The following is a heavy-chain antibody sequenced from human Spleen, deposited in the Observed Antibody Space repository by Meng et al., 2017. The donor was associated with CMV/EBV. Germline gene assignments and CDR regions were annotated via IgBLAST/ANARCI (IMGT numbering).Heavy chain of an antibody. CDR2: IRYDGSNK. V-gene: IGHV3-30*02. CDR3: AKPMVRGVSTNYYGMDV. Sequence: SCKASGFTFSSYAMHWVRQAPGKGLEWVAFIRYDGSNKYYADSVKGRFTISRDNSKNTLYLQMNSLRAEDTAVYYCAKPMVRGVSTNYYGMDVWGQGTTVTVSS. J-gene: IGHJ6*02. CDR1: GFTFSSYA. D-gene: IGHD3-10*01.